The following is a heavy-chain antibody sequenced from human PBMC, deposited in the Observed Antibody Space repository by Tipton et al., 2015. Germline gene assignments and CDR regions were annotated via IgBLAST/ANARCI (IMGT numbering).Heavy chain of an antibody. CDR3: ARDEFFDDFWSGPRYNMDA. V-gene: IGHV4-61*01. CDR1: GGSVSSGSYY. J-gene: IGHJ6*02. Sequence: TLSLTCTVSGGSVSSGSYYWSWIRQPPGKGLEWIGNIYSHYSGSTNYNPSLKSRVTMSLDTSKNQFSLKLRSVTAADTAVYYCARDEFFDDFWSGPRYNMDAWGQGTTVTVSS. CDR2: IYSHYSGST. D-gene: IGHD3-3*01.